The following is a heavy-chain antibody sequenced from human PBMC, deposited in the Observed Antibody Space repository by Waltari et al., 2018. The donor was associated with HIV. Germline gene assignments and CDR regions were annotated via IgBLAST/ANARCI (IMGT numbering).Heavy chain of an antibody. Sequence: EVQLVESGGGLVQPGRSLRLSCAASGFPFDDYAMHWVRQVSGKGLEWVSVISWNSDSTGYADSVKGRFTISRDNAKTSLYLQMNSLRTEDTALYYCAKAESFFHPPDYWGQGTLVTVSS. J-gene: IGHJ4*02. CDR2: ISWNSDST. CDR3: AKAESFFHPPDY. CDR1: GFPFDDYA. D-gene: IGHD1-26*01. V-gene: IGHV3-9*01.